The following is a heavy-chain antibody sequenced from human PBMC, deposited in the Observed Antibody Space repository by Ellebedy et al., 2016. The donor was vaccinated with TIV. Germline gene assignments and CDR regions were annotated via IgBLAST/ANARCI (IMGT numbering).Heavy chain of an antibody. Sequence: SGPTLVXPTETLTLTCTVSGFSLSNARMGVSWIRQPPGKALEWLAHIFSNDEKSYSTSLKSRLTISKDTSKSQVVLTMTNMDPVDTATYYCARANGYYYYYMDVWGKGTTVTVSS. CDR2: IFSNDEK. CDR1: GFSLSNARMG. V-gene: IGHV2-26*01. D-gene: IGHD4/OR15-4a*01. CDR3: ARANGYYYYYMDV. J-gene: IGHJ6*03.